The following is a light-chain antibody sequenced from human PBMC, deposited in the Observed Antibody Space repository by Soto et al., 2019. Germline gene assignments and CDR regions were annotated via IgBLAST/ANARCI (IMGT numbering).Light chain of an antibody. V-gene: IGKV3-20*01. Sequence: EIVLTQSPATLSLSPGERATLSCRASQSLRINSLAWYQQKPGQSPSLLVYGASTRDTGIPDRFRGSGSGTDFALTISSLEREDFPGDYCQQYDGSPLTFGPGTKGDIK. J-gene: IGKJ3*01. CDR3: QQYDGSPLT. CDR2: GAS. CDR1: QSLRINS.